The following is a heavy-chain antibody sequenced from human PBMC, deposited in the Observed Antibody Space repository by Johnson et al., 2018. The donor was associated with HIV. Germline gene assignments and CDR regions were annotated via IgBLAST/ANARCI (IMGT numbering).Heavy chain of an antibody. Sequence: VQLVESGGGLVQPGGSLRLSCAVSGFTFDDYTMHWVRQAPGKGLEWVSLISWDGGSTFYAASVKGRFTISRDNAKNFLYLQMNSLRAEDTALYYCARGGYGEVFDIWGQGTMVTVSS. CDR2: ISWDGGST. CDR3: ARGGYGEVFDI. J-gene: IGHJ3*02. CDR1: GFTFDDYT. D-gene: IGHD4-17*01. V-gene: IGHV3-43*01.